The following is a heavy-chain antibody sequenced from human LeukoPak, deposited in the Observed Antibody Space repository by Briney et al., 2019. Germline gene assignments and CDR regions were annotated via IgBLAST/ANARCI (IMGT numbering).Heavy chain of an antibody. CDR1: GFTFSSYS. D-gene: IGHD3-10*01. J-gene: IGHJ6*03. V-gene: IGHV3-48*04. Sequence: PGGSLRLSCAASGFTFSSYSMNWVRQAPGKGLEWVSYISSSSSTIYYADSVKGRFTISRDNAKNSLYLQMNSLRAEDTAVYYCAKDETYYYGSGSYTNYYYYMDVWGKGTTVTISS. CDR3: AKDETYYYGSGSYTNYYYYMDV. CDR2: ISSSSSTI.